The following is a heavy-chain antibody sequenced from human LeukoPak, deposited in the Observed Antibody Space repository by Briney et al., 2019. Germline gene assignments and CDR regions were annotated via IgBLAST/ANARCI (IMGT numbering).Heavy chain of an antibody. CDR1: GGSISSYY. V-gene: IGHV4-59*01. CDR2: IYYSGNT. CDR3: ARGFVTLTYMAA. J-gene: IGHJ6*02. Sequence: SETLSLTCTVSGGSISSYYWSWIRQPPGKGLEWIGYIYYSGNTNYNPSLKSRVTISVDTSKNQLSLKLNSVTAADTAVYYCARGFVTLTYMAAWGQGTTVTAS. D-gene: IGHD1-14*01.